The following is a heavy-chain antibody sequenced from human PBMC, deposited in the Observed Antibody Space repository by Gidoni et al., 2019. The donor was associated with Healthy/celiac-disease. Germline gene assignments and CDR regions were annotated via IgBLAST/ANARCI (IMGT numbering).Heavy chain of an antibody. CDR2: IYYSGST. CDR3: ARDYYGSGRAFDY. Sequence: KPSQTLSLTCTVSGGSISSGGYYWSWIRQHPGKGLEWIGYIYYSGSTYYNPSLKSRVTISVDTSKNQFSLKLSSVTAADTAVYYCARDYYGSGRAFDYWGQGTLVTVSS. J-gene: IGHJ4*02. CDR1: GGSISSGGYY. D-gene: IGHD3-10*01. V-gene: IGHV4-31*03.